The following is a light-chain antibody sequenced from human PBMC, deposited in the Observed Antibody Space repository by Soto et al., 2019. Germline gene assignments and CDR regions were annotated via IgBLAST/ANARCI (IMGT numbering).Light chain of an antibody. CDR1: QSVSGY. CDR2: GAS. V-gene: IGKV3-15*01. J-gene: IGKJ1*01. Sequence: EIVMTQSPATLSVSPGERATLSCRASQSVSGYLAWYQQKPGQAPRLLIYGASTRATGIPARFSGSGSGTEFTLTISSLQSEDFAVYYCQQYNNWPREFGQGTKVEIK. CDR3: QQYNNWPRE.